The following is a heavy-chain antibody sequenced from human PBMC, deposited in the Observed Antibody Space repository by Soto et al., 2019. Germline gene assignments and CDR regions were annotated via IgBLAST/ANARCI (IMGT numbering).Heavy chain of an antibody. CDR2: IYPGDSDT. CDR3: ARQLGPTGGYYYYYYGMDV. D-gene: IGHD1-26*01. CDR1: GYSSTSYW. J-gene: IGHJ6*02. Sequence: PGEALKCACKCSGYSSTSYWIGWVRQMPVKGVGWMGIIYPGDSDTRYSPSFQGQVTISADKSISTAYLHWSSLKASDTAMSYSARQLGPTGGYYYYYYGMDVWGQGTTVTVSS. V-gene: IGHV5-51*01.